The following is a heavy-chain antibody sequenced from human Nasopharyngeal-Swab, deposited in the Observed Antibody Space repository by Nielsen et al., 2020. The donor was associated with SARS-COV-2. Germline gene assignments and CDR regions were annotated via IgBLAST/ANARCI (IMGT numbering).Heavy chain of an antibody. CDR3: AKDGVRLNGIDV. Sequence: GESLKISCAASGFSFTYYGMHWVRQAPGKGLEWVAVIWYDGTKSYYGDSMKGRFTISRDNSNNVVYLQMNSLRAEDTAEYFCAKDGVRLNGIDVWGQGTTVTVSS. V-gene: IGHV3-33*06. CDR2: IWYDGTKS. D-gene: IGHD3-16*01. CDR1: GFSFTYYG. J-gene: IGHJ6*02.